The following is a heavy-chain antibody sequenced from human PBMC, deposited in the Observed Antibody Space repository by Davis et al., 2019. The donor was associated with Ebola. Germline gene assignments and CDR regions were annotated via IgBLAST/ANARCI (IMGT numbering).Heavy chain of an antibody. V-gene: IGHV3-74*01. D-gene: IGHD4-17*01. Sequence: PGGSLRLSCAASGFTFSSYWMHWVRQAPGKGLVWVSRINSDGSSTSYADSVKGRFTISRDNAKNTLYLQMNSLRAEDTAVYYCARGGTVTTLEEMYAFDIWGQGTMVTVSS. CDR2: INSDGSST. J-gene: IGHJ3*02. CDR1: GFTFSSYW. CDR3: ARGGTVTTLEEMYAFDI.